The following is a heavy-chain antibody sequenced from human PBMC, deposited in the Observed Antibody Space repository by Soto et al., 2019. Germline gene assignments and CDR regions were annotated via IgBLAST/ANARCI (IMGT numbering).Heavy chain of an antibody. J-gene: IGHJ4*02. D-gene: IGHD3-22*01. CDR1: GYSFSYYG. Sequence: AASVKVSWKAAGYSFSYYGINWGRQAPGQGLEWMGWINTKTGHRNYAQKFEDRLTMTTATSTNTVYMELKRLRSDDTAVYYCARDRLRGYDSSGFYSWGQGTPVTVSS. V-gene: IGHV1-18*01. CDR3: ARDRLRGYDSSGFYS. CDR2: INTKTGHR.